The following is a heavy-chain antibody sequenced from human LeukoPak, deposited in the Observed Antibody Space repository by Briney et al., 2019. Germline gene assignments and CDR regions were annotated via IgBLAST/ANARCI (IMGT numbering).Heavy chain of an antibody. V-gene: IGHV4-34*01. J-gene: IGHJ4*02. CDR3: ARVGFVLRYASAPYYFDY. CDR2: INHSGST. CDR1: GGSFSGYY. Sequence: SETLSLTCAVYGGSFSGYYWSWIRQPPGKGLEWIGEINHSGSTNYNPSLKSRVTISVDTSKNQFSLKLSSVTAADTAVYYCARVGFVLRYASAPYYFDYWGQGTLVTVSS. D-gene: IGHD3-9*01.